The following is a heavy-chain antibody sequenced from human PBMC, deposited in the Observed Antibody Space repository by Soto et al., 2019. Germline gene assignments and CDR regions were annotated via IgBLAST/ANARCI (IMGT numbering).Heavy chain of an antibody. CDR3: ARGAENQLLYRDDFYGMDV. V-gene: IGHV3-30*01. CDR1: GLTLSNYG. D-gene: IGHD2-2*02. CDR2: ISYDGSHQ. J-gene: IGHJ6*02. Sequence: QEQLVESGGGVVQPGRSRRLSCVGSGLTLSNYGMHWVRQAPGKGLEWAAVISYDGSHQYYGECVRGRFTISRDNSRETLYLHWNILRPEDTAVYFCARGAENQLLYRDDFYGMDVWGQGTTVTVSS.